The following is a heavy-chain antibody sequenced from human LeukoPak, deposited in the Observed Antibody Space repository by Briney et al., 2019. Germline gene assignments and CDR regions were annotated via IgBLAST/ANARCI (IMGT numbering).Heavy chain of an antibody. J-gene: IGHJ6*03. CDR2: IIPISGTA. CDR1: GGTFSSYA. CDR3: AKSGTATLYYYYYMDV. V-gene: IGHV1-69*05. D-gene: IGHD2-21*02. Sequence: SVKVSCKASGGTFSSYAISWVRQAPGQGLEWMGGIIPISGTANYAQKFQGRVTITTDESTSTAYMELSSLRSEDTAVYYCAKSGTATLYYYYYMDVWGKGTTVTVSS.